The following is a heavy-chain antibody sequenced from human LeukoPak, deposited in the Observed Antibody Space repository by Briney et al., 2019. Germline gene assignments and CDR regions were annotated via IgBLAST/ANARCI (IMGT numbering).Heavy chain of an antibody. D-gene: IGHD3-3*01. CDR3: ARAPSEVGGYYPEYFRH. Sequence: GGSLRLSCEASGFTFSRYWMHWVRQAPGKGLVWVSRIKSDGKTNYADSVKGRFTISRDNAKNTVSLQMNSLRADDTVVYYCARAPSEVGGYYPEYFRHWGQGTLVTVSS. V-gene: IGHV3-74*01. J-gene: IGHJ1*01. CDR1: GFTFSRYW. CDR2: IKSDGKT.